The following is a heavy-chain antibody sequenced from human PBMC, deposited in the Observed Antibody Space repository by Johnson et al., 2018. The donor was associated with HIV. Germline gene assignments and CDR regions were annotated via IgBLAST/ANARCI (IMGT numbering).Heavy chain of an antibody. D-gene: IGHD1-1*01. V-gene: IGHV3-66*02. J-gene: IGHJ3*02. Sequence: VQLVESGGGLVQPGGSLRLSCAASGFTVSRNYMSWVRQAPGKGLEWVSIIYTGGSIGYADSVRGRFTISRDNAKNSLYLQMNSLRAEDTAFYYCAKDLGWNGGAFDIWGQGTMVTVSS. CDR2: IYTGGSI. CDR1: GFTVSRNY. CDR3: AKDLGWNGGAFDI.